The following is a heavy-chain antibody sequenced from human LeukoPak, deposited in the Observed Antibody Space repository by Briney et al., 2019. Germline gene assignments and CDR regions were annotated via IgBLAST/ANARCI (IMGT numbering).Heavy chain of an antibody. CDR1: GGSISSGSYY. V-gene: IGHV4-61*02. CDR2: IYTSGST. CDR3: ARRPPVNYYYYYMDV. Sequence: SETLSLTCTVSGGSISSGSYYWSWIRQPAGKGLEWIGRIYTSGSTNYNPSLKSRVTISVDTSKNQISLRLSSVTAADTAVYYCARRPPVNYYYYYMDVWGKGTTVTVSS. J-gene: IGHJ6*03.